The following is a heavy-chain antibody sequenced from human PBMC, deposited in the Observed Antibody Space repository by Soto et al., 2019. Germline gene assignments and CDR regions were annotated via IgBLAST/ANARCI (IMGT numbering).Heavy chain of an antibody. J-gene: IGHJ3*02. CDR1: GFTFSDYY. D-gene: IGHD1-26*01. Sequence: GGSLRLSCAASGFTFSDYYMSWIRQAPGKGLEWVSYISSSGSTIYYADSVKGRFTISRDNAKNSLYLQMNSLRAEDTAVYYCAREEREGATLNHAFDIWGQGTMVTVSS. CDR2: ISSSGSTI. V-gene: IGHV3-11*01. CDR3: AREEREGATLNHAFDI.